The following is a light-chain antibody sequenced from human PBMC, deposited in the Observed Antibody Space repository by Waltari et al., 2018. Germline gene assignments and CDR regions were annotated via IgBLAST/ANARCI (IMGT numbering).Light chain of an antibody. Sequence: HLVLTQSPSASASLAASVKLTCTLSSGPSNYAITWHQQQPQRGPRYLMRLNSDGSYNMGERVPNRCSGSSSRGERYLTSSSRQSEDETEYFCQTWDAGIGVFGGGTKLTVL. V-gene: IGLV4-69*01. J-gene: IGLJ3*02. CDR2: LNSDGSY. CDR3: QTWDAGIGV. CDR1: SGPSNYA.